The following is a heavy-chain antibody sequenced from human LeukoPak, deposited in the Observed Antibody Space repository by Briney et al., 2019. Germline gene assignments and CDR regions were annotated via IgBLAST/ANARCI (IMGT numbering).Heavy chain of an antibody. Sequence: GGSLRLSCAASGFTVSSNYMSWVRQAPGKGLEWVSVIYSGGSTYYADSVKGRFTISRHNSKNTLFLQMNSRRAEDTAVYYCARLGGKLERSLDYWGQGTLVTVSS. J-gene: IGHJ4*02. CDR2: IYSGGST. CDR1: GFTVSSNY. D-gene: IGHD1-1*01. V-gene: IGHV3-53*04. CDR3: ARLGGKLERSLDY.